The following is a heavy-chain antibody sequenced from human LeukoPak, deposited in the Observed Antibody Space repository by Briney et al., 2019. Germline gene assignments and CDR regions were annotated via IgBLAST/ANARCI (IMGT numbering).Heavy chain of an antibody. CDR1: GFTFTSSA. D-gene: IGHD2-2*01. CDR3: AAEYQLLSSMDV. CDR2: IVAGSGNT. J-gene: IGHJ6*02. V-gene: IGHV1-58*01. Sequence: ASVKVSCKASGFTFTSSAVQWVRQARGQRLEWIGWIVAGSGNTNYAQKFQERVTITRDMSTSTAYMELSSLRSEDTAVYYCAAEYQLLSSMDVWGQGTTVTVSS.